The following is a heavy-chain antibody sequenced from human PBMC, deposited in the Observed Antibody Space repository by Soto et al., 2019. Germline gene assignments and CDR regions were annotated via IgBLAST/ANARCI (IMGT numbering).Heavy chain of an antibody. CDR2: ISGTSETI. Sequence: DVQLVESGGGLVKPGGSLRLSCAASGFNFHTYTMTWVRQAPGKGLEWVSYISGTSETIFYADSVKGRFTISRDNAKNSLYLQLNSLRDEETAVYYSATGYCRSDNCHFTHWGQGTLVTVSS. CDR1: GFNFHTYT. V-gene: IGHV3-48*02. CDR3: ATGYCRSDNCHFTH. D-gene: IGHD2-2*03. J-gene: IGHJ4*02.